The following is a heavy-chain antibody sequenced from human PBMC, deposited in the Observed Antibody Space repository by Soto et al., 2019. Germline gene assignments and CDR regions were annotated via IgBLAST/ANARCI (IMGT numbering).Heavy chain of an antibody. V-gene: IGHV3-30*04. Sequence: GGSLRLSCAVSGGTFNRHAINWVRQAPGKGLEWVAVISFDGKNKYYGDSVEGRFTVSRENFNNTVYLQMNSLRGEDTAVYFCARDRWEQDPPRYYSGMDVWGQGTTVTVSS. CDR3: ARDRWEQDPPRYYSGMDV. D-gene: IGHD3-22*01. CDR2: ISFDGKNK. J-gene: IGHJ6*02. CDR1: GGTFNRHA.